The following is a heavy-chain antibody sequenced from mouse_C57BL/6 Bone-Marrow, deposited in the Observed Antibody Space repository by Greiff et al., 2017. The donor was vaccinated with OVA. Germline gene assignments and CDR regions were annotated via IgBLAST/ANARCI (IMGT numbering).Heavy chain of an antibody. CDR2: IDPANGNT. CDR1: GFTIKNTY. J-gene: IGHJ3*01. Sequence: VQLQQSVAELVRPGASVKLSCTASGFTIKNTYMHWVKQRPEQGLEWIGRIDPANGNTKYAPKFQGQATITADTASNTAYLQLSSLTSDDTAIYYCAPYDYDGAWFAYWGQGTLVTVSA. D-gene: IGHD2-4*01. V-gene: IGHV14-3*01. CDR3: APYDYDGAWFAY.